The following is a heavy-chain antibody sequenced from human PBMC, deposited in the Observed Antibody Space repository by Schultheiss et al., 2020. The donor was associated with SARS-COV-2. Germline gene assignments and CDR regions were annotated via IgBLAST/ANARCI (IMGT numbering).Heavy chain of an antibody. J-gene: IGHJ5*02. CDR3: ARVVVAAYTNWFDP. CDR2: IWYDGSNK. D-gene: IGHD2-15*01. V-gene: IGHV3-33*01. CDR1: GFIFSSYA. Sequence: GGSLRLSCAASGFIFSSYAMHWVRQAPGKGLEWVAVIWYDGSNKYYADSVKGRFTISRDNSKNSLYLQMNSLRAEDTAVYYCARVVVAAYTNWFDPWGQGTLVTVSS.